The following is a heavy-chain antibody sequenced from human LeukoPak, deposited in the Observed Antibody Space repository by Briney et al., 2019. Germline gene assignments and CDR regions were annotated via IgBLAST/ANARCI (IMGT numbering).Heavy chain of an antibody. J-gene: IGHJ4*02. V-gene: IGHV1-69*13. CDR3: ARADTAMDPFDY. CDR2: IIPIFGTA. Sequence: SVKVSCKASVGTFSSYAISWVRQAPGQGLEWMGGIIPIFGTANYAQKFQGRVTITADESTNTAYMELSSLRSEDTAVYYCARADTAMDPFDYWGQGTLVTVSS. CDR1: VGTFSSYA. D-gene: IGHD5-18*01.